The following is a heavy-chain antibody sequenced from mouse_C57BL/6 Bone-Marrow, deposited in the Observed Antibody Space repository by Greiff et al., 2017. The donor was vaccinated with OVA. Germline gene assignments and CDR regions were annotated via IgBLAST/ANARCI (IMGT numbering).Heavy chain of an antibody. J-gene: IGHJ3*01. CDR1: GYSITSGYY. D-gene: IGHD3-2*02. CDR3: ARSSGPFAY. V-gene: IGHV3-6*01. Sequence: EVQVVESGPGLVKPSQSLSLTCSVTGYSITSGYYWNWIRQFPGNKLEWMGYISYDGSNNYNPSLNNRISITRDTSKNQFFLKLNSVTTEDTATYYCARSSGPFAYWGQGTLVTVSA. CDR2: ISYDGSN.